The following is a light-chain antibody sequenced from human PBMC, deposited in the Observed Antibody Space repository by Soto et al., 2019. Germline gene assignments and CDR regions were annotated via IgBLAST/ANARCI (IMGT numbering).Light chain of an antibody. Sequence: DIQMTQSPSTLSASVGDRVTITCRASQGISNYLAWYQQKPGKVPKLLIYAASTLQSGVPSRFSGSGSWTDFTLTIISLQPEDVATYSCQKYNSDPLFTFGPGTKVDIK. CDR1: QGISNY. CDR3: QKYNSDPLFT. V-gene: IGKV1-27*01. CDR2: AAS. J-gene: IGKJ3*01.